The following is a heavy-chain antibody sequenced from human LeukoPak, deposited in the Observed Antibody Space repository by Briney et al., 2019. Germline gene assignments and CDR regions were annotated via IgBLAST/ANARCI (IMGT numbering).Heavy chain of an antibody. CDR1: GFTFSSYS. CDR3: ARGPTNGQAFDY. D-gene: IGHD2-8*01. Sequence: GGSLRLSCVGSGFTFSSYSMNWVRQAPGKGLEWVSSISSSRSSIYYSDSVKGRFTISRDNAKNSVYLQMDSLRAEDTAVYYCARGPTNGQAFDYWGQGTLVSVSS. J-gene: IGHJ4*02. CDR2: ISSSRSSI. V-gene: IGHV3-21*06.